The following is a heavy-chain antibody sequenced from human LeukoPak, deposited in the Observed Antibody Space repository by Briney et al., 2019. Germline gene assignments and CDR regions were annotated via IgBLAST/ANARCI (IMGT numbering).Heavy chain of an antibody. Sequence: PGGSLRLSCAASGFTFSNSAMTWVRQAPGKGLEWVSAISDSGDKIHYADSVKGRFTISRDNSKNTLYLQMNSLRVEDTAIYYCAKNYYDSSGPYSWVFDYWGQGTLVTVSS. CDR1: GFTFSNSA. CDR3: AKNYYDSSGPYSWVFDY. J-gene: IGHJ4*02. CDR2: ISDSGDKI. V-gene: IGHV3-23*01. D-gene: IGHD3-22*01.